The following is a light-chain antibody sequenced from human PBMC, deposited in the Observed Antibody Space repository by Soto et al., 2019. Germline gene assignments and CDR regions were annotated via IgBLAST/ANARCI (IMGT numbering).Light chain of an antibody. J-gene: IGKJ1*01. V-gene: IGKV3-11*01. CDR1: QSVTNY. CDR3: QQYTNWPPWT. CDR2: DAS. Sequence: EIFLTQSADTLSLSPGERATLSCSASQSVTNYIAWYQQRPGQAPRLLIYDASNRATGVPARFSGSGSGTEFTLTISRLQSEDFAVYYCQQYTNWPPWTFGQGTKVDI.